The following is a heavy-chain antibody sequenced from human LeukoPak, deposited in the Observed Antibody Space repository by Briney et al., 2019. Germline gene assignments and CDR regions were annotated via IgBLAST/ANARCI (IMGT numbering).Heavy chain of an antibody. Sequence: VKVSCKASGGTFSSYAISWVRQAPGQGLEWMGGIITIFGTAKYAQKFQGRVTITADESTSTAYMELSSLRSEDTAVYYCAREGGDYYDSSGYYRGLLDYWGQGTLVTVSS. V-gene: IGHV1-69*01. CDR3: AREGGDYYDSSGYYRGLLDY. CDR2: IITIFGTA. J-gene: IGHJ4*02. CDR1: GGTFSSYA. D-gene: IGHD3-22*01.